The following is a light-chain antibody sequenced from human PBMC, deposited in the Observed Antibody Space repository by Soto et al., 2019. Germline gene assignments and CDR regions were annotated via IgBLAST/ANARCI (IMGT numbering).Light chain of an antibody. CDR2: DAS. Sequence: DIQMTQSPSTLAASVGDRVTITCPASQSISTWLAWYQQRPGKAPNLLIYDASILESGVPSRLSGSGSGTEFTRTIKNRHPDDFATYSCQHYNGYLRRTCGQGPRVEIK. J-gene: IGKJ1*01. CDR3: QHYNGYLRRT. CDR1: QSISTW. V-gene: IGKV1-5*01.